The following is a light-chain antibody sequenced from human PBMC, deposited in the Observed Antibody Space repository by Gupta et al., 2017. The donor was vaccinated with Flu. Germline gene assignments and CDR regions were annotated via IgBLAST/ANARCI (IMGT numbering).Light chain of an antibody. J-gene: IGLJ2*01. CDR1: NSNIGNNY. V-gene: IGLV1-51*02. CDR2: ENK. CDR3: GTWDSSLSNVV. Sequence: QSVFTQPPSLSAAPGQKVTISCSGSNSNIGNNYVSWYQQVPGTAPKLLIYENKKRPSGIPDRFSGSKSGASATLGISGLQTGDEADYYCGTWDSSLSNVVLGGGTKLTVV.